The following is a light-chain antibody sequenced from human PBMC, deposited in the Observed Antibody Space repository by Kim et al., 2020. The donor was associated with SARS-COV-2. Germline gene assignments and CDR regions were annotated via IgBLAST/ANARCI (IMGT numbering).Light chain of an antibody. J-gene: IGLJ2*01. Sequence: SSELTQDPAVSVALGQTVTITCQGDRLRKYYATWYQQKARQAPVLVFYDKDKRPSGVPDRFSGSSSGNTASLTITGAQAADAADYYCMSRDRRAKVVFGG. V-gene: IGLV3-19*01. CDR2: DKD. CDR1: RLRKYY. CDR3: MSRDRRAKVV.